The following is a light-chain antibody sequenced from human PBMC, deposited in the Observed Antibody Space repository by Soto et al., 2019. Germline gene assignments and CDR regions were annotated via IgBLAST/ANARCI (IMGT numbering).Light chain of an antibody. Sequence: EIVMTQSPATLSVSPGERATLSCRASQSVSSNLAWYQQKTGQAPRLLIYGASTRATGSPARFSGSGSGTEFTLTTISLQSEDFAVYYCQQYNSWPPWTFGQGTKVEIK. J-gene: IGKJ1*01. CDR2: GAS. CDR3: QQYNSWPPWT. CDR1: QSVSSN. V-gene: IGKV3-15*01.